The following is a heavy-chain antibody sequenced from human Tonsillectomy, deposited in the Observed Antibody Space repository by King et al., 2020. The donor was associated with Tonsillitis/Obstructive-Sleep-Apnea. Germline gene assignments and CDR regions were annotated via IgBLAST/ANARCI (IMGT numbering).Heavy chain of an antibody. J-gene: IGHJ6*03. V-gene: IGHV3-30*01. CDR1: GFTFSSYA. Sequence: VQLVESGGGVVQPGRSLRLSCAASGFTFSSYAMNWVRQAPGKGLEWVAVISYDVSNKYYADSVKGRFTISRDNSKNTLYLQMNSLRAEDTAVYYCARGGEGGYVPYYYYYYMDVWGKGTTVTVSS. D-gene: IGHD5-12*01. CDR3: ARGGEGGYVPYYYYYYMDV. CDR2: ISYDVSNK.